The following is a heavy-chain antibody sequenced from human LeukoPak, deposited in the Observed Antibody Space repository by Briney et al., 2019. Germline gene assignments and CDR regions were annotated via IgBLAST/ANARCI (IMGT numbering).Heavy chain of an antibody. J-gene: IGHJ4*02. Sequence: SSETLSLTCTVSGGSINSYYWTWIRQPPGKGLEWIGYIYYSGNTKYNPSLKSRVTISVDTSKNQFSLKLNSVTPADTAVYYCARESRDVETEGFDYWGQGTLVTVSS. CDR3: ARESRDVETEGFDY. D-gene: IGHD5-24*01. CDR2: IYYSGNT. CDR1: GGSINSYY. V-gene: IGHV4-59*01.